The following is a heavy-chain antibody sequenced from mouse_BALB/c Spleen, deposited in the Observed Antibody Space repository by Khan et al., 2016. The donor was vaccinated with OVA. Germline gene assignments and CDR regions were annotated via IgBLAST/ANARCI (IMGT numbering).Heavy chain of an antibody. Sequence: EVELVESGPELVKPGASVKMSCKTSGYTFTDYTLHWVKQSHGKSLEWIGNVNPNIGNTRYNQKFKDKATLTLDKSSRTTYMELRSLTSEDSAVYYCVRGNYFYWGQGATLTVSS. CDR3: VRGNYFY. D-gene: IGHD1-1*01. CDR2: VNPNIGNT. V-gene: IGHV1-22*01. CDR1: GYTFTDYT. J-gene: IGHJ2*01.